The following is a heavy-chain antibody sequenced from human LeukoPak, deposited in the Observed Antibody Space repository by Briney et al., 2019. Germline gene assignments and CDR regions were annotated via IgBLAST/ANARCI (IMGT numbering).Heavy chain of an antibody. CDR2: IYHSGRT. CDR1: GYSISSGYY. D-gene: IGHD3-10*01. CDR3: ATGPQTAVLLWFGELFLSPYMDV. V-gene: IGHV4-38-2*02. J-gene: IGHJ6*03. Sequence: SETLSLTCTVSGYSISSGYYWGWIRQPPGKGLEWIGSIYHSGRTYYNPSLKSRVTISVDTSKNQFSLKLSSVTAADTAVYYCATGPQTAVLLWFGELFLSPYMDVWGKGTTVTISS.